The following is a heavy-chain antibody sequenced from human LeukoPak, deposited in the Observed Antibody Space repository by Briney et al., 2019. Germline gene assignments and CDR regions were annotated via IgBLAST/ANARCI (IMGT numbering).Heavy chain of an antibody. CDR1: GYSISSGYY. Sequence: SETLSLTCTVSGYSISSGYYWGWIRQPPGKGLEWIGSIYYSGSTYYNPSLKSRVTISVDTSKNQFSLKLSSVTAADTAVYYCARDAFGEPPYPNWFDPWGQGTLVTVSS. CDR3: ARDAFGEPPYPNWFDP. CDR2: IYYSGST. D-gene: IGHD3-10*01. V-gene: IGHV4-38-2*02. J-gene: IGHJ5*02.